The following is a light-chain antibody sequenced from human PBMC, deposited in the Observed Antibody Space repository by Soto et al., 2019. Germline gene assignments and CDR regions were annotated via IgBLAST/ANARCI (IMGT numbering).Light chain of an antibody. J-gene: IGLJ3*02. V-gene: IGLV1-40*01. CDR2: GTN. CDR3: CSYAGSSTWV. Sequence: QSVLTQPPSVSGAPGQRVTISCTGSRSNIGAGYDVHWYQQLPGTAPKLLIYGTNNRPSGVSNRFSGSKSGNTASLTISGLQAEDEADYYCCSYAGSSTWVFGEGTKLTVL. CDR1: RSNIGAGYD.